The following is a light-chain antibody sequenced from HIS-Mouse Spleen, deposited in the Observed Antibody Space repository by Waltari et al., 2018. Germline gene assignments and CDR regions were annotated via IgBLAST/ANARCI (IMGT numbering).Light chain of an antibody. CDR3: SSYAGSNNHVV. CDR1: ISDACGYNY. J-gene: IGLJ2*01. Sequence: QSALTQPPSASGSPGPSVTIPCPGTISDACGYNYVSRYQQHPGKAPKLMIYEVSKRPSGVPDRFSGSKSGNTASLTVSGLQAEDEADYYCSSYAGSNNHVVFGGGTKLTVL. V-gene: IGLV2-8*01. CDR2: EVS.